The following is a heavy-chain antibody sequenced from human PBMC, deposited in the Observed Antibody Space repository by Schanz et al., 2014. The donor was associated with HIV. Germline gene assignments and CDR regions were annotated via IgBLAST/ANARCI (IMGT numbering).Heavy chain of an antibody. D-gene: IGHD6-13*01. Sequence: QVQLVESGGGVVQPGRSLRLSCTASGFTFSSSGMHWVRQAPGKGLEWVAAMWYDESHKGYADSVKGRFTISRDNSKNTLYLEMNSLRPEDTALYYCARETSGFSTSWTPRYHYYGMDVWGQGTTVTVSS. CDR1: GFTFSSSG. V-gene: IGHV3-33*01. J-gene: IGHJ6*02. CDR3: ARETSGFSTSWTPRYHYYGMDV. CDR2: MWYDESHK.